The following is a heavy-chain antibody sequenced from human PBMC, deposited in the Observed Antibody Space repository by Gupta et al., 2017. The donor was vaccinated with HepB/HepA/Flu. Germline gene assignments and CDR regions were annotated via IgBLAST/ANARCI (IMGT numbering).Heavy chain of an antibody. Sequence: QVQLVESGGGLVKPGGSLRLSCAASGFTFSDYDMSWIRQAPGKGLGWVSYISSSGSTIYYADSVKGRFTISRDNAKNSLYLQMNSLRAEDTAVYYCARDVYSSSPSPNWFDPWGQGTLVTVSS. J-gene: IGHJ5*02. CDR3: ARDVYSSSPSPNWFDP. CDR2: ISSSGSTI. V-gene: IGHV3-11*04. D-gene: IGHD6-13*01. CDR1: GFTFSDYD.